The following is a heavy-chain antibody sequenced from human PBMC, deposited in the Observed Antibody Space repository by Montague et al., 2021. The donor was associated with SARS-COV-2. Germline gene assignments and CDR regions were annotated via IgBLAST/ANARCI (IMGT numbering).Heavy chain of an antibody. CDR2: ITSSGSKT. D-gene: IGHD4-17*01. V-gene: IGHV3-64*01. CDR3: ARAGPYGDYFDY. J-gene: IGHJ4*02. CDR1: GFTFRRYA. Sequence: SLRLSCAASGFTFRRYAMHWVRQALGKGLQYVSAITSSGSKTYYVSSVKGRFTISRDNSKNTLYLQMGSLSAEDMAVYFCARAGPYGDYFDYWGQGTLVTVSS.